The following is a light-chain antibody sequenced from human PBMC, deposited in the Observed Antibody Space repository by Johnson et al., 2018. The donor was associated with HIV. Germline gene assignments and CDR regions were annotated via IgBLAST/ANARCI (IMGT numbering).Light chain of an antibody. J-gene: IGLJ1*01. V-gene: IGLV1-51*01. CDR3: GTGASSLSGV. CDR1: SSNIGNNY. CDR2: DNN. Sequence: QSVLTQPPSVSAAPGQKVTISCSGSSSNIGNNYVSWYQQLPGTAPKLLIYDNNKRPSGIPDRFSGSKSGTSATLGITGLQTGDEADYYCGTGASSLSGVFGTGTMFTVL.